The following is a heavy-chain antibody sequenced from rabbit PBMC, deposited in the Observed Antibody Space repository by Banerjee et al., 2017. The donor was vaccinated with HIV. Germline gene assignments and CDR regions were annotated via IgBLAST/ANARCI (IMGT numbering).Heavy chain of an antibody. CDR2: IYVGSSGST. Sequence: QEQLVESGGDLVKPGASLTLTCKASRLDFSSSYWICWVRQAPGKGLEWIACIYVGSSGSTYYASWAKGRFTISKTSSTTVTLQITSLTAADTATYFCARGDDGDPSYGYALSLWGPGTLVTV. J-gene: IGHJ4*01. CDR1: RLDFSSSYW. V-gene: IGHV1S45*01. CDR3: ARGDDGDPSYGYALSL. D-gene: IGHD6-1*01.